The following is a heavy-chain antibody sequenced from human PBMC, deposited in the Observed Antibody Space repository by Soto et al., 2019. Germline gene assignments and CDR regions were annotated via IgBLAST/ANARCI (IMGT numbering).Heavy chain of an antibody. V-gene: IGHV3-33*08. CDR3: AREGSGPRDPDAFDI. J-gene: IGHJ3*02. CDR2: IWYDGSNK. Sequence: GGSLILSCAASGFTFSSYSMNWVRQAPGKGLEWVAVIWYDGSNKYYADSVKGRFTISRDNSKNTLYLQMNSLRAEDTAVYYYAREGSGPRDPDAFDIWGQGTMVTVSS. CDR1: GFTFSSYS. D-gene: IGHD3-3*01.